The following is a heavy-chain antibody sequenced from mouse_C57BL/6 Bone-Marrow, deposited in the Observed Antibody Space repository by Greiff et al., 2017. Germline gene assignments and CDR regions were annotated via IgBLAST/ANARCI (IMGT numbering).Heavy chain of an antibody. Sequence: EVKLQESGPGLVKPSQSLSLTCSVTGYSITSGYYWNWIRQYPGNQLEWMGYISYDGSNNYNPSLKNRNSITRDTSKNQFFLKLNSVTTEDTATYYCARHGVFPLFAYWGQGTLVTVSA. J-gene: IGHJ3*01. CDR3: ARHGVFPLFAY. V-gene: IGHV3-6*01. CDR1: GYSITSGYY. CDR2: ISYDGSN.